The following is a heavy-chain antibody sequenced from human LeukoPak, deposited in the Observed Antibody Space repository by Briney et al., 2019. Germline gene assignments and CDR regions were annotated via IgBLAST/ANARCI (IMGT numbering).Heavy chain of an antibody. Sequence: GGSLRLSCAASELTFTNYAMSWVRQAPGKGLEWVSAISASGGSPYYADSVKGRFTISRDNSMHTLYLQMNSLRVEDTAVYYCAKGASTSRTYNWFDSWGQGTLVTASS. J-gene: IGHJ5*01. V-gene: IGHV3-23*01. CDR1: ELTFTNYA. CDR3: AKGASTSRTYNWFDS. D-gene: IGHD2-2*01. CDR2: ISASGGSP.